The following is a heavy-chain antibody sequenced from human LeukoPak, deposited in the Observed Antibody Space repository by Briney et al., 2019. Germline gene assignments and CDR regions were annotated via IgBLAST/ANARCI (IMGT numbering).Heavy chain of an antibody. CDR3: AKDHQGDDGTVGFDY. CDR2: ISGSGGST. V-gene: IGHV3-23*01. D-gene: IGHD1-26*01. Sequence: PGGSPRLSCAASGFTFSNYDMSWVRQAPGKGLEWVSAISGSGGSTYYADSVKGRFTISRDNSKNTLYLQMNSLRAEDTAVYYCAKDHQGDDGTVGFDYWGQGTLVTVSS. J-gene: IGHJ4*02. CDR1: GFTFSNYD.